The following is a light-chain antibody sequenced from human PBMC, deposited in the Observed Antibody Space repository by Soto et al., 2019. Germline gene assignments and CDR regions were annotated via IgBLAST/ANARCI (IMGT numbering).Light chain of an antibody. CDR1: QSLLHSNGYNY. CDR3: MHALQTST. Sequence: DIVMTQSALSLPVTPGEPASISCRSSQSLLHSNGYNYLDWYLQKPGQSPQLLIYLGSNRAPGVPDRFSGSGSGTDFTLKISRVEAEDVGVYYCMHALQTSTFGPGTKVDIK. J-gene: IGKJ3*01. CDR2: LGS. V-gene: IGKV2-28*01.